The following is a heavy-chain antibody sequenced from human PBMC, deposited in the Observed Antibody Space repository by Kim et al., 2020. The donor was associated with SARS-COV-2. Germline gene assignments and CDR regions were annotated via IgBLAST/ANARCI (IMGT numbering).Heavy chain of an antibody. Sequence: SETLSLTCAVSGGSISSSNWWSWVRQPPGKGLEWIGEIYHSGSTNYNPSLKSRVTISVDKSKNQFSLKLSSVTAADTAVYYCARVEGLLWFGELLKCWFDPWGQGTLAT. CDR1: GGSISSSNW. D-gene: IGHD3-10*01. CDR2: IYHSGST. CDR3: ARVEGLLWFGELLKCWFDP. J-gene: IGHJ5*02. V-gene: IGHV4-4*02.